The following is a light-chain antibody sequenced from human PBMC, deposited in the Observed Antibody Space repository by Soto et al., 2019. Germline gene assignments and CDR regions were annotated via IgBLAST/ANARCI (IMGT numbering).Light chain of an antibody. Sequence: AIQMTQSPSSLSASVGDRVTITCRASQAIRNDLGWYQQKPGKTPKLLIFAASSLQSGVPSRFSGSGSGTDFTLTISSLQPEDFATYYCLRDFNYPWTFGQGTKVEIE. J-gene: IGKJ1*01. CDR2: AAS. CDR3: LRDFNYPWT. V-gene: IGKV1-6*01. CDR1: QAIRND.